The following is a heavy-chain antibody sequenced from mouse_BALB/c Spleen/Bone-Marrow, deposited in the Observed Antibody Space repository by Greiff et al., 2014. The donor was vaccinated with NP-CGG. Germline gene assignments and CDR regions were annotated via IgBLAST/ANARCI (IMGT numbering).Heavy chain of an antibody. Sequence: QVHVKQSGAELVKPGASVKLSCKASGYTFTSYWMHWVKQRPGQGLEWIGEINPSNGRTNYNEKFKSKATLTVDKSSSTAYMQLSXLTSEDSAVYYCARDGYYWGQGTLVTVSA. CDR1: GYTFTSYW. CDR2: INPSNGRT. J-gene: IGHJ3*01. D-gene: IGHD2-3*01. CDR3: ARDGYY. V-gene: IGHV1S81*02.